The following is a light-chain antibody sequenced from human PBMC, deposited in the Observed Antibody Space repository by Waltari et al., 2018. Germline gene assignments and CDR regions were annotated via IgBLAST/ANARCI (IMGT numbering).Light chain of an antibody. CDR3: CSYAGSNSWV. J-gene: IGLJ3*02. CDR1: GSDVGSYSL. Sequence: QSALTQPASVSGFPGQSITISCSGTGSDVGSYSLVSWYQKQPGKAPKLIICEGSERPAGVSSRCSGAKSGDTASLTISGLQPEDEADYYCCSYAGSNSWVFGGGTKLTVL. CDR2: EGS. V-gene: IGLV2-23*01.